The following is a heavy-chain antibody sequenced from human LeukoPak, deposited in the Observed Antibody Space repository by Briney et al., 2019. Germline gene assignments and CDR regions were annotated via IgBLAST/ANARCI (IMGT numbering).Heavy chain of an antibody. CDR3: ARAYGDYEDAFDI. CDR2: MNPNTGDT. D-gene: IGHD4-17*01. J-gene: IGHJ3*02. Sequence: ASVKVSCKASGYTFTSYDINWVRLATGQGLEWMGWMNPNTGDTGYAQKFQDRVTMTRNTSISTAYMELSSLRSEDTAVYYCARAYGDYEDAFDIWGQGTMVTVSS. CDR1: GYTFTSYD. V-gene: IGHV1-8*01.